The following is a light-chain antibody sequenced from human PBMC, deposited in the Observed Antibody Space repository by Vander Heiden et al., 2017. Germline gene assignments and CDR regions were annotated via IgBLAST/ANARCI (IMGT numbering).Light chain of an antibody. J-gene: IGKJ4*01. CDR1: QSVGSY. CDR3: LQRSNWPLT. CDR2: DAS. Sequence: EIVLTQSPATLSLSPGERATLSCRASQSVGSYLAWYQQKPGQAPRLLIYDASNRATGIPARFRGSGSGTDVTLTISSLEPEDFAVYYCLQRSNWPLTFGGGTKVEIK. V-gene: IGKV3-11*01.